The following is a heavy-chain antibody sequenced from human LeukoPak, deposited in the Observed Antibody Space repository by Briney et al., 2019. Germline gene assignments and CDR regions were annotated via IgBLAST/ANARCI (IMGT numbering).Heavy chain of an antibody. CDR3: ARGGGYCSGGSCHIDY. Sequence: SETLSLTCTVSGGSISSYYWSWIRQPPGKGLEWIGYIYYSGSTNYNPSLKSRVTISVDTSENQFSLKLSSVTAADTAVYYCARGGGYCSGGSCHIDYWGQGTLVTVSS. CDR2: IYYSGST. D-gene: IGHD2-15*01. J-gene: IGHJ4*02. CDR1: GGSISSYY. V-gene: IGHV4-59*01.